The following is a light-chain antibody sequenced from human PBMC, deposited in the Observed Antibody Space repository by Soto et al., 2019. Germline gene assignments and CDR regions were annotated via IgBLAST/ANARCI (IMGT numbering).Light chain of an antibody. CDR1: QSVSNN. Sequence: EIVMTQSPATLSVSPGERATLSCRASQSVSNNLAWYQQKPGQAPRLLIYGASTRASGIPARFSGSGSGTEFSLTISSLQSEDFAVYYCQQYNDWPPYTFGQGTKLEIK. J-gene: IGKJ2*01. V-gene: IGKV3-15*01. CDR2: GAS. CDR3: QQYNDWPPYT.